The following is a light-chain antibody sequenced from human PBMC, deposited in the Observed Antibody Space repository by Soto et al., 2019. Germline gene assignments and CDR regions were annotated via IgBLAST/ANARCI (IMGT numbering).Light chain of an antibody. CDR3: QQYNNWPPYT. CDR1: QSVSSN. V-gene: IGKV3-15*01. J-gene: IGKJ2*01. Sequence: EIVMTQSPATLSVSPGERATLSCRASQSVSSNLAWYQQKPGQAPRLLIYGASTRVTGIPARFSGSGFGTESTLTISSLQSEDFAVYYCQQYNNWPPYTFGQGTKLEIK. CDR2: GAS.